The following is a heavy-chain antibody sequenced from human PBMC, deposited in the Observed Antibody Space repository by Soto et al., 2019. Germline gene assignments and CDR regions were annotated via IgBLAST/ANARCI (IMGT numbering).Heavy chain of an antibody. CDR1: GFTFSSYS. CDR2: ISSSSSTI. D-gene: IGHD3-3*01. Sequence: VGSLRLSCAASGFTFSSYSMNWVRQAPGKGLEWVSYISSSSSTIYYADSVKGRFTISRDNAKNSLYLQMNSLRDEDTAVYYCARDSLNYDFWSGYYTNRYYGMDVWGQGTTVTVSS. CDR3: ARDSLNYDFWSGYYTNRYYGMDV. V-gene: IGHV3-48*02. J-gene: IGHJ6*02.